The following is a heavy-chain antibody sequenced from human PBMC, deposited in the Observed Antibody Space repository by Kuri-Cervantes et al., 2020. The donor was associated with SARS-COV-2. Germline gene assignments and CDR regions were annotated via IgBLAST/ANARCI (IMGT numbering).Heavy chain of an antibody. CDR2: IYYSGST. Sequence: GSLRLSCTVSGGSISSSSYYWGWIRQPPGKGLEWIGSIYYSGSTYYNPSLKSRVTISVDTSKNKFSLKLSTVTAADTAVYYCARYGPPRYYFDYWGQGNLVTVSS. CDR3: ARYGPPRYYFDY. D-gene: IGHD4-17*01. V-gene: IGHV4-39*07. J-gene: IGHJ4*02. CDR1: GGSISSSSYY.